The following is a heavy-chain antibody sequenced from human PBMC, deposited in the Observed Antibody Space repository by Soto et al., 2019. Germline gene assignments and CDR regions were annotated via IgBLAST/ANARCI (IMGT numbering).Heavy chain of an antibody. CDR2: IYYSGST. D-gene: IGHD2-21*02. CDR1: GGSCISGSYY. J-gene: IGHJ6*02. CDR3: ARVFLTAIDDYGMHV. Sequence: PSETLSLTCTDSGGSCISGSYYWSWILQPPGKGLEWIGYIYYSGSTNYNPSLKSRVTISVDTSKNQFSLKLGSVTAADTAVYYCARVFLTAIDDYGMHVWGQGTTVPVS. V-gene: IGHV4-61*01.